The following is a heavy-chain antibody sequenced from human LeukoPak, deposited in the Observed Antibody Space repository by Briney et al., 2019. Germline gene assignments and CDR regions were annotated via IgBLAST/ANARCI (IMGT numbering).Heavy chain of an antibody. V-gene: IGHV1-69*06. CDR1: GGTFSSYA. D-gene: IGHD3-10*01. CDR2: IIPIFGTA. Sequence: SVKVSCKASGGTFSSYAISWVRQAPGQGLEWMGGIIPIFGTANYAQKFQGRVTITADKSTSTAYMELSSLRSEDTAVYYCARLTYGSASYFDYWGQGTLVTVSS. J-gene: IGHJ4*02. CDR3: ARLTYGSASYFDY.